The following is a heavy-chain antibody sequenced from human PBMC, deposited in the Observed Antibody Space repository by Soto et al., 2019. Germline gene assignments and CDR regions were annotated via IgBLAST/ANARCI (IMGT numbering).Heavy chain of an antibody. CDR1: GYSASSSDYY. D-gene: IGHD2-8*01. CDR2: TFYSGLT. CDR3: ARLSGSLIGPYGLHG. Sequence: SETLSLTCSASGYSASSSDYYWAWIRQPPGKGLEWTGSTFYSGLTYYNPSLKSRVTLSVDTSTNLFSVRPISVSAADTAVYYCARLSGSLIGPYGLHGWGQGTTVTVSS. J-gene: IGHJ6*02. V-gene: IGHV4-39*01.